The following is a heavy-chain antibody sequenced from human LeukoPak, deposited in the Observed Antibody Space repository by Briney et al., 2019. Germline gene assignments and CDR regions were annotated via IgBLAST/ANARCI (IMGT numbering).Heavy chain of an antibody. J-gene: IGHJ4*02. CDR1: GGTFSSYA. CDR3: ARDLNYYDSSGYYFSGYYFDY. CDR2: IIPIFGTA. Sequence: SVKVSCKASGGTFSSYAISWVRQAPGQGLEWMGGIIPIFGTANYAQKFQGRVTITADESTSTAYMELSSLRSEDTAVYYCARDLNYYDSSGYYFSGYYFDYWGQGTLVTVSS. D-gene: IGHD3-22*01. V-gene: IGHV1-69*13.